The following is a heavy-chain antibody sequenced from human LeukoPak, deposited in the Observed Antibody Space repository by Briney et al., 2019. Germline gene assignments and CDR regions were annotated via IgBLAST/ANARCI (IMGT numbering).Heavy chain of an antibody. Sequence: GGSLRLSCAASGSTFSSYAMSWVRQAPGKGLEWVSAISGSGGSTYYADSAKGRFTISRDNSKNTLYLQMNSLRAEDTAVYYCAKGLAAAGFFDYWGQGTLVTVSS. D-gene: IGHD6-13*01. J-gene: IGHJ4*02. CDR1: GSTFSSYA. CDR3: AKGLAAAGFFDY. V-gene: IGHV3-23*01. CDR2: ISGSGGST.